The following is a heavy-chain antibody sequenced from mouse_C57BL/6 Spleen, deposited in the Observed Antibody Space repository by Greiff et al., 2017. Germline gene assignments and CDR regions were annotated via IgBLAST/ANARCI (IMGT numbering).Heavy chain of an antibody. J-gene: IGHJ3*01. D-gene: IGHD2-2*01. CDR1: GFTFSDYG. CDR2: ISSGSSTI. V-gene: IGHV5-17*01. Sequence: EVKVVESGGGLVKPGGSLKLSCAASGFTFSDYGMHWVRQAPEKGLEWVAYISSGSSTIYYADTVKGRFTISRDNAKNTLFLQMTSLRSEDTAMYYCARSGGYRGDGFAYWGQGTLVTVSA. CDR3: ARSGGYRGDGFAY.